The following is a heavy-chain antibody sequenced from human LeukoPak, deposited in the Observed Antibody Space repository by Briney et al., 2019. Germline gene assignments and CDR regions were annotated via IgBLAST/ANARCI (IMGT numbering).Heavy chain of an antibody. J-gene: IGHJ5*02. CDR1: GFTFSSYS. D-gene: IGHD2-2*01. CDR2: ISSSSSYI. Sequence: GGSLRLSCAASGFTFSSYSMNWVRQAPGKGLEWVSSISSSSSYIYYADSVKGRFTISRDNAKNSLYLQMNSLRAEDTAEYYCARPPLGYCSSTSCLENWFDPWGQGTLVTVSS. V-gene: IGHV3-21*01. CDR3: ARPPLGYCSSTSCLENWFDP.